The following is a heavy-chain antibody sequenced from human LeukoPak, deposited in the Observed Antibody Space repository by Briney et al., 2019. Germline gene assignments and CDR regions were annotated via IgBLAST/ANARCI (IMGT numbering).Heavy chain of an antibody. CDR1: GFIFTNAW. D-gene: IGHD1-20*01. J-gene: IGHJ4*02. CDR2: IRSKTVGGTT. Sequence: GGSLRLSCAASGFIFTNAWMSSVRQTPGKGLEWVGRIRSKTVGGTTDYAAPVKGRFTVSRDDSKNTFYLEMNSLKTEDTAVYYCTTDRGISGTTDLDYWGQGTLVTVSS. CDR3: TTDRGISGTTDLDY. V-gene: IGHV3-15*01.